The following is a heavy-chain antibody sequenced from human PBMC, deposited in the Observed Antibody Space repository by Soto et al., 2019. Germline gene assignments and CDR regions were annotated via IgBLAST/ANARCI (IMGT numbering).Heavy chain of an antibody. Sequence: GEALKISCTGSGYYFNSYLIGWVRQMPGKGLEWMGLIYPGDSDSRYSPSFQGRVTISVDKFSNIAFLDWSGLKASDTAMSYCARQGNAAEGFDYWGQGTLVTVSS. CDR2: IYPGDSDS. V-gene: IGHV5-51*01. J-gene: IGHJ4*02. CDR1: GYYFNSYL. CDR3: ARQGNAAEGFDY.